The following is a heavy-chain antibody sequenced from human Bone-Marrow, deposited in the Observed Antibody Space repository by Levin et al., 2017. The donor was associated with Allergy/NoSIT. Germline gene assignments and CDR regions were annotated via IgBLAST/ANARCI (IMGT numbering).Heavy chain of an antibody. J-gene: IGHJ6*02. CDR3: TRDPGRGYGMDV. CDR2: TYYRSKWIN. CDR1: GDSVFSYSAA. Sequence: SQTLSLTCAISGDSVFSYSAAWNWIRQSPSRGLEWLGRTYYRSKWINEYAESVKSRISVNPDTSKNQFSLHLNSVTPDDTAVYYCTRDPGRGYGMDVWGQGTTVTVSS. V-gene: IGHV6-1*01.